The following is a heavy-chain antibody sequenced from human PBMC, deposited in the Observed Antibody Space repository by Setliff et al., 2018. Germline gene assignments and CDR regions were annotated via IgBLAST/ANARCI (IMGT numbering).Heavy chain of an antibody. CDR1: GYTFTRYY. J-gene: IGHJ4*02. D-gene: IGHD2-2*01. CDR2: ISGYTGNA. V-gene: IGHV1-18*04. Sequence: ASVKVSCKASGYTFTRYYMYWVRQAPGQGLEWMGWISGYTGNAYYAHKFQDRVTMTTDTSTGTAYMEVTSLRFDDTAVYYCSRLVRYCTTTTCQRLSGDEYWGQGTLVTVSS. CDR3: SRLVRYCTTTTCQRLSGDEY.